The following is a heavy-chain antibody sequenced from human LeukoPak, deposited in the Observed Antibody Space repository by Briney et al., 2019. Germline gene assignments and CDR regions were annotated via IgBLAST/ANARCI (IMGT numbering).Heavy chain of an antibody. Sequence: GGSLRLSCSAPGFTFSSYGMDWVRQAPGKGLEWVANINQGGSEKYYVDSVKGRFTISRDNAKNSLYLEMNSLRAEDTAVYYCLRENHDSGWSFDYWGQGTLVTVSS. D-gene: IGHD3-22*01. CDR1: GFTFSSYG. V-gene: IGHV3-7*01. J-gene: IGHJ4*02. CDR2: INQGGSEK. CDR3: LRENHDSGWSFDY.